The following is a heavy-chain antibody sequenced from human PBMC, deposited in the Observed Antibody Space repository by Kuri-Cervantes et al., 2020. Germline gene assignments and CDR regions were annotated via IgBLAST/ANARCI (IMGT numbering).Heavy chain of an antibody. V-gene: IGHV4-39*01. CDR3: ARGATIFGVVPDN. CDR2: IYYSGST. D-gene: IGHD3-3*01. CDR1: GGSISSSSYY. J-gene: IGHJ4*02. Sequence: SETLSLTCTVSGGSISSSSYYWGWIRQPPGKGLEWIGSIYYSGSTYYNPSLKSRVTISVDTSKNQFSLKLSSVTAADTAVYYCARGATIFGVVPDNWGQGSLVTVSS.